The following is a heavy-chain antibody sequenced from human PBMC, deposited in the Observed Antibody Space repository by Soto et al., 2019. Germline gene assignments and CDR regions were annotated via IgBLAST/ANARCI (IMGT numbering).Heavy chain of an antibody. V-gene: IGHV1-8*01. D-gene: IGHD3-16*01. J-gene: IGHJ6*02. CDR2: MNAKSGDT. CDR3: ARGNPFNYAGFDV. Sequence: SVKVSCKASGSTFIDFDINWLRQAAGQGPEWMGWMNAKSGDTFSAQRLQGKFNMTWDTSLSTAYMEVGSLTSDDAAIYYCARGNPFNYAGFDVWGQGTTVTVSS. CDR1: GSTFIDFD.